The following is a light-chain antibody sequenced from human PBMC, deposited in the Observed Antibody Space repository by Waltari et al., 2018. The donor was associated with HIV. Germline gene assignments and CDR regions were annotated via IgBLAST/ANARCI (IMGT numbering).Light chain of an antibody. V-gene: IGLV3-1*01. CDR3: QAWDSNTAV. CDR2: QDT. Sequence: SHELTQSPSLSVSPGQTASVTCSGDSLGTQYVYWYQHKPGQSPVLVIYQDTKRPSGSPERFSGSNSGNTATLTISGTQVMDDADYYCQAWDSNTAVFGSGTKGTVL. CDR1: SLGTQY. J-gene: IGLJ1*01.